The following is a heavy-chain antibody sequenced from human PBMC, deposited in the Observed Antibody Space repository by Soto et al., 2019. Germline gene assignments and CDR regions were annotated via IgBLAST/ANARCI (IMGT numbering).Heavy chain of an antibody. CDR3: ARLQAAAGDNDLTFDY. J-gene: IGHJ4*02. Sequence: GVSLKISWKGSGYSLSSFWIVWVRQMPGKRLEWMGIMYPGDSDTRYSPSFQGQVTISADKSISTAYLQWSSLKASDTAMYYCARLQAAAGDNDLTFDYWGQGTLVTVSS. V-gene: IGHV5-51*01. D-gene: IGHD6-13*01. CDR1: GYSLSSFW. CDR2: MYPGDSDT.